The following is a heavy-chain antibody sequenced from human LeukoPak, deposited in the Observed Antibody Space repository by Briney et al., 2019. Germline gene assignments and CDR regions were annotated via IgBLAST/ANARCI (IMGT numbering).Heavy chain of an antibody. CDR3: ARLGDAFGI. CDR2: ISSSSIYI. V-gene: IGHV3-21*01. J-gene: IGHJ3*02. D-gene: IGHD3-3*01. Sequence: GGSLRLSCAASGFTFSSYWMSWVRQAPGKGLEWVSSISSSSIYIYYADSVKGRFTISRDNAKKSLYLQMNSLRAEDTAMYYCARLGDAFGIWGQGTMVTVSS. CDR1: GFTFSSYW.